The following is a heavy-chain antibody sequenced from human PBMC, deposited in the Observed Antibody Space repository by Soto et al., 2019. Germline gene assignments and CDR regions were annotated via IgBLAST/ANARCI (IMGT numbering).Heavy chain of an antibody. J-gene: IGHJ6*02. CDR2: ISGSGGST. CDR1: GFTFSSYA. CDR3: ASGAGTPGLSHYCSSTSCRLYYYYGMDV. D-gene: IGHD2-2*01. Sequence: EVQLLESGGGLVQPGGSLRLSCAASGFTFSSYAMSWVRQAPGKGLEWVSAISGSGGSTYYADSVKGRFTISRDNSKSPLYLQMTRLRAEDTAVYYCASGAGTPGLSHYCSSTSCRLYYYYGMDVWGQGTTVTVAS. V-gene: IGHV3-23*01.